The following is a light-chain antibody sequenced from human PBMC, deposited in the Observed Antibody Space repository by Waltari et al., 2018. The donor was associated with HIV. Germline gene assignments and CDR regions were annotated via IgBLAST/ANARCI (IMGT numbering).Light chain of an antibody. V-gene: IGLV2-14*03. CDR1: SSDVGGYTY. CDR3: SSYTGGSFYV. Sequence: QSALTQPASVSGSPGQSITISCTGTSSDVGGYTYVSWYQQHPGKAPKLMIYDVNNRPSGVSNRFSGSKSGNTASLTISGLQAEDEAEYYCSSYTGGSFYVFGTGTKVTVL. J-gene: IGLJ1*01. CDR2: DVN.